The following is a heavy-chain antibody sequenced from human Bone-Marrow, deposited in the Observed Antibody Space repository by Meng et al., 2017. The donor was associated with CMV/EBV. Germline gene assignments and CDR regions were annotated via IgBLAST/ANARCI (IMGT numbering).Heavy chain of an antibody. D-gene: IGHD3-3*01. CDR3: ARVLKGRFLEWPLPGVYFDY. V-gene: IGHV4-30-4*01. Sequence: GDSCWSWIRQPPGKGLEWSGYIYYSGRTYYNPSLKSRVTISVDTSKNQFSLKLSSVTAADTAVYYCARVLKGRFLEWPLPGVYFDYWGQGTLVTVSS. CDR2: IYYSGRT. J-gene: IGHJ4*02. CDR1: GDSC.